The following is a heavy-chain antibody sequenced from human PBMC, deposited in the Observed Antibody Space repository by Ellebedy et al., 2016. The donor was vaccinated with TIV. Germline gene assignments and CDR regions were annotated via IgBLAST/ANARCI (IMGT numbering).Heavy chain of an antibody. V-gene: IGHV1-46*01. CDR2: ISTSGGDT. CDR1: GYSFRSFD. Sequence: AASVKVSCKTSGYSFRSFDLHWIRQAPGQGLEWMGLISTSGGDTSYAQKFQGRLTVTRDTSTRTVYMELNSLGSDDSAVYFCARDWTTVTMWGVDYWGQGTLVTVSS. J-gene: IGHJ4*02. CDR3: ARDWTTVTMWGVDY. D-gene: IGHD4-11*01.